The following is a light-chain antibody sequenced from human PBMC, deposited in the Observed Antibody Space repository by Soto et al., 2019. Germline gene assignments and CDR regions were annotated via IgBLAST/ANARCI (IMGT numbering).Light chain of an antibody. J-gene: IGLJ2*01. V-gene: IGLV1-51*01. Sequence: QSVLTQPPSVSAVPGQKVTISCSGSSSNIGNNYVSWYQQLPGTAPKLLIYDNNKRPSGIPDRFSGSKSGTSATLGITGLQTGDEADYYCGTWDSSLSAGGVFGGGTKVTVL. CDR1: SSNIGNNY. CDR3: GTWDSSLSAGGV. CDR2: DNN.